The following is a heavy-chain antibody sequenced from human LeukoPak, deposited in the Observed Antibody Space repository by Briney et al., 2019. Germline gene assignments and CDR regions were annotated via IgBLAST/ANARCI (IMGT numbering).Heavy chain of an antibody. D-gene: IGHD2-21*02. J-gene: IGHJ4*02. CDR2: ISGSGGST. Sequence: GGSLRLSCVAAGFTFRDYYMSWIRQAPGKGLEWVSAISGSGGSTYYADSVKGRFTISRDNSKNTLYLQMNSLRAEDTAVYYCAKSVTARGYFDYWGQGTLVTVSS. CDR3: AKSVTARGYFDY. CDR1: GFTFRDYY. V-gene: IGHV3-23*01.